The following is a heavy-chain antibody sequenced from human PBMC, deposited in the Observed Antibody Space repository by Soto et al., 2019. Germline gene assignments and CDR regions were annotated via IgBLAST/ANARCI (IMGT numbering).Heavy chain of an antibody. D-gene: IGHD3-16*01. CDR3: ARMVYDYIWGTYYPIDY. J-gene: IGHJ4*02. CDR2: IYYSGST. Sequence: PSETLSLTCTVSGDSISSYYWSWIRQPPGKGLEWIGYIYYSGSTNYNPSLKSRVTISVDTPKNQFSLRLASVTAADTAVYYCARMVYDYIWGTYYPIDYWGQGTLVTVSS. CDR1: GDSISSYY. V-gene: IGHV4-59*08.